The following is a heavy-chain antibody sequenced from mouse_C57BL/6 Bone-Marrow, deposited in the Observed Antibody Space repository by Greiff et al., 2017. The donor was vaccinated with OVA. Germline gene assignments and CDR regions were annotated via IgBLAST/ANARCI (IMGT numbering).Heavy chain of an antibody. CDR3: APIYYYGSSAYRYFDV. Sequence: EVQLQQSVAELVRPGASVKLSCTASGFNIKNTYMHWVKQRPEQGLEWIGRIDPANGNTKYAPKFQGKATITAATSSNTAYLQLSSLTSEDTAIYCCAPIYYYGSSAYRYFDVWGTETPGTASS. D-gene: IGHD1-1*01. J-gene: IGHJ1*03. CDR2: IDPANGNT. V-gene: IGHV14-3*01. CDR1: GFNIKNTY.